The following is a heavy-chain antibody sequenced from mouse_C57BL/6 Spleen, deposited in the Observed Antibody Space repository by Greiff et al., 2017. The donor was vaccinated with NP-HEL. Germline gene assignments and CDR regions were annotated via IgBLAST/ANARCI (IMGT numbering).Heavy chain of an antibody. V-gene: IGHV5-4*01. CDR2: ISDGGSYT. J-gene: IGHJ2*01. D-gene: IGHD1-1*01. Sequence: EVQLVESGGGLVKPGGSLKLSCAASGFTFSSYAMSWVRQTPEKRLEWVATISDGGSYTYYPDNVKGRFTISRDNAKNNLYLQMSHLKSEDTAMYYCAGDRPVGYFDYWGQGTTLTVSS. CDR1: GFTFSSYA. CDR3: AGDRPVGYFDY.